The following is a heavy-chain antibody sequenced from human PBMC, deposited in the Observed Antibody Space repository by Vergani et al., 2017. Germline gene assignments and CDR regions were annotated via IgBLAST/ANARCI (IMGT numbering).Heavy chain of an antibody. J-gene: IGHJ6*02. CDR2: IYYSGST. V-gene: IGHV4-59*01. D-gene: IGHD6-19*01. CDR3: AGQSASYYGMDV. Sequence: QVQLQESGPGLVKPSETLSLTCSVSGGSISTYYWSWIRQPPGKGLEWIGYIYYSGSTNYNPSLKSRVTISVDTSKNQFSLKLPSVTAADTAVYYCAGQSASYYGMDVWGQGTTVTVSS. CDR1: GGSISTYY.